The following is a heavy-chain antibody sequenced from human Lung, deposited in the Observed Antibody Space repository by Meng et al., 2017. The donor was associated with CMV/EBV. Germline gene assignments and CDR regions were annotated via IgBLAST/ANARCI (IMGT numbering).Heavy chain of an antibody. CDR3: ARGIFGVVDY. Sequence: SETLSLTCTVSDYSISSGFYWGCVRQPPGKGLEWIGSIHHTGSSYYNTSLKSRVTLSVDTSKNQFSLKVTSVTAADTAVYYCARGIFGVVDYWGQGTLVTAPQ. J-gene: IGHJ4*02. CDR1: DYSISSGFY. CDR2: IHHTGSS. V-gene: IGHV4-38-2*02. D-gene: IGHD3-3*01.